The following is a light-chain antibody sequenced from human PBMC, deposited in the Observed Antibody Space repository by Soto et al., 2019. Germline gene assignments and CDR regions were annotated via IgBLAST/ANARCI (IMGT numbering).Light chain of an antibody. CDR1: SSNIGNNY. V-gene: IGLV1-51*01. CDR2: DNN. CDR3: GAWDSSLNAAE. Sequence: QSVLTQPPSVSAAPGQKVTISCSGSSSNIGNNYVSWYQQLPGTAPKLLIYDNNRRASGIPDRFSGSKSGSSATLGIAGLQTGDEADYYCGAWDSSLNAAEFGGGTKLTVL. J-gene: IGLJ2*01.